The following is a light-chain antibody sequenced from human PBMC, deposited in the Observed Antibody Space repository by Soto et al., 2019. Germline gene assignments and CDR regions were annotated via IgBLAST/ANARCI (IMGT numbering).Light chain of an antibody. V-gene: IGKV3D-7*01. CDR1: QSVSSSY. Sequence: EIVMTQSPATLSLSPGERATLSCRASQSVSSSYLSWYQQKPGQAPRLLIYGASTRATGIPARFSGSGSGNDFTLTISSLQPEDFAVYYCQQDYNLPLTFGGGTKVEIK. J-gene: IGKJ4*01. CDR3: QQDYNLPLT. CDR2: GAS.